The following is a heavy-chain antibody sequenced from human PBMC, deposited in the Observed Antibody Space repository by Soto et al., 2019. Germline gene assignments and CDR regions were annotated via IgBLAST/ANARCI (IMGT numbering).Heavy chain of an antibody. D-gene: IGHD3-10*01. V-gene: IGHV4-59*04. CDR1: GGSMSSYY. CDR2: TYYNGNA. CDR3: ARHFVAVVIKGWGY. Sequence: PSETLSLTCTVSGGSMSSYYWSWIRQPPGKGLEWIGTTYYNGNAYYNPSLRSRVSMSVDTSKNQFSLKLISVTAADTAVYYCARHFVAVVIKGWGYWGQGKLVTVSS. J-gene: IGHJ4*02.